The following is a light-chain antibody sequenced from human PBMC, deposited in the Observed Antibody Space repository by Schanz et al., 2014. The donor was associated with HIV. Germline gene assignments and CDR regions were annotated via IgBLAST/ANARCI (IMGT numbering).Light chain of an antibody. CDR2: GAS. V-gene: IGKV3-20*01. J-gene: IGKJ1*01. CDR3: QQYGVSPPWT. Sequence: EIVLTQSPGSLSVYPGERVTLSCRTTQIISTSLAWYQQRPGQPPRLLLYGASSRATGIPDRFSGSGSGTYFTLSISGLEPEDFAVYYCQQYGVSPPWTFGQGTKVEFK. CDR1: QIISTS.